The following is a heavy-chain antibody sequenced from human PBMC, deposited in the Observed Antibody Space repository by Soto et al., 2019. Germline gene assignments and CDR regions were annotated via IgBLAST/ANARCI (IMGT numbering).Heavy chain of an antibody. J-gene: IGHJ6*02. D-gene: IGHD3-3*02. V-gene: IGHV3-21*01. CDR2: IRSSGSYV. CDR1: GFTFSRNT. Sequence: GGSLRLSCVTSGFTFSRNTMNCVRQAPGKGLEWVASIRSSGSYVYYADSVKGRFSASRDNAKNSLSLQMDSLRPDDTAIYFCVKDEGIEAMDVWGQGTKVTVSS. CDR3: VKDEGIEAMDV.